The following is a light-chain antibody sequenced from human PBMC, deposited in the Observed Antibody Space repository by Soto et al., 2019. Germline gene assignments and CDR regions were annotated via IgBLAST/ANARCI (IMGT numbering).Light chain of an antibody. CDR3: SSYTTISTYV. J-gene: IGLJ1*01. CDR1: SSDVGGYNY. Sequence: QSALTRPAFVPGSPGQSITISCTGTSSDVGGYNYVSWYQQHPGKAPKLMIYDVRNRPSGVSNRFSGSKSVNTASLTIPGLQAEDEADYYCSSYTTISTYVFGTGTKVTVL. V-gene: IGLV2-14*01. CDR2: DVR.